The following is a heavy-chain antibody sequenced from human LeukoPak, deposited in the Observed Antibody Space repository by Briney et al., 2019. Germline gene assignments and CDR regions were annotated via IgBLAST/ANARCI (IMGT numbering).Heavy chain of an antibody. V-gene: IGHV4-31*03. CDR2: IYDSGSS. J-gene: IGHJ3*02. CDR1: GGSISSGGYY. D-gene: IGHD3-10*01. Sequence: SQTLSLTCTVSGGSISSGGYYWSWIRQYPGKGLEWIAYIYDSGSSYYSPSLKSRITTSVDTSKGQFSLKLSSVTAADTAVYYCARCYASGDVFDIWGQGTMVTVSS. CDR3: ARCYASGDVFDI.